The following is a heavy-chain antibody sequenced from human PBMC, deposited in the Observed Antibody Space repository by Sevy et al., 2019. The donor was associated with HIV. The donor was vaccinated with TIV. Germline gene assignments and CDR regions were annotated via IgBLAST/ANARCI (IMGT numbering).Heavy chain of an antibody. CDR3: ARDVRDSSCHRCFDY. Sequence: ASVKVSCKASGYTLSSYGLSWVRQAPGQGLEWMGWITGYRGNTNYAQSLQGRVTMTTDTSTNTAYMELRGLRSDDTAVYYCARDVRDSSCHRCFDYWGQGTLVTVSS. CDR2: ITGYRGNT. J-gene: IGHJ4*02. V-gene: IGHV1-18*01. CDR1: GYTLSSYG. D-gene: IGHD2-2*01.